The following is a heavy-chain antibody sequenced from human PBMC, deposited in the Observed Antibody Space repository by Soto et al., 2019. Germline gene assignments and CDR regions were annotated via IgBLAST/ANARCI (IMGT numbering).Heavy chain of an antibody. Sequence: PGGSLRLSCAASGFTFSSYSMNWVRQAPGKGLEWVSSISSSSSYIYYADSVKGRFTISRDNAKNSLYLQMNSLRAEDTAVYYCARVATVNTNYYYYGMDVWGQGTTVTVSS. CDR2: ISSSSSYI. CDR1: GFTFSSYS. V-gene: IGHV3-21*01. D-gene: IGHD4-4*01. J-gene: IGHJ6*02. CDR3: ARVATVNTNYYYYGMDV.